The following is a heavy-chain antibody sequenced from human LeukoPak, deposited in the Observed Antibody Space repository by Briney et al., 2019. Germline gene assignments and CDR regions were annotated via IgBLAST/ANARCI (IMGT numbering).Heavy chain of an antibody. CDR2: IRYIGTT. Sequence: SETLSLTCNVSGGSISGSRRYWGWVRQPPGGGLEWIGSIRYIGTTDYNPSRQSRLTISVDNSQNQFSLKLKSVTAADTSMYYCTRQLSWASDTGDSWGQGTLVTVSS. J-gene: IGHJ5*01. CDR1: GGSISGSRRY. CDR3: TRQLSWASDTGDS. D-gene: IGHD6-13*01. V-gene: IGHV4-39*01.